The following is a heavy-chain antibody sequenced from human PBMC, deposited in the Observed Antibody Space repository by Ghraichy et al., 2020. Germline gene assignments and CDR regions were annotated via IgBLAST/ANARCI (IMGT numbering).Heavy chain of an antibody. J-gene: IGHJ6*02. CDR1: GFTFSSHS. CDR2: ISGGSRSI. V-gene: IGHV3-48*02. Sequence: GGSLRLSCVVSGFTFSSHSMNWVRQAPGKGLEWVSYISGGSRSIYYADSVKGRFTISRDNAENSLYLQMNSLRDEDTAVYYCARDGRRGYDMDVWGQGTTVTVSS. CDR3: ARDGRRGYDMDV.